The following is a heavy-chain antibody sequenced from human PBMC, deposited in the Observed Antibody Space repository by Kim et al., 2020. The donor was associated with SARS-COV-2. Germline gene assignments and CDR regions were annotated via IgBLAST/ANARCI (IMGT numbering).Heavy chain of an antibody. CDR3: ARGGDTSTYDY. J-gene: IGHJ4*02. V-gene: IGHV3-48*04. CDR1: GFTFSGYS. Sequence: GGSLRLSCAASGFTFSGYSMDWVRQAPGKGLEWVAYITYSSSNIYYADSVKGRFTISRDNAKDSLFLQMNSLRAEDTAVYYCARGGDTSTYDYWGQGTLV. D-gene: IGHD3-16*01. CDR2: ITYSSSNI.